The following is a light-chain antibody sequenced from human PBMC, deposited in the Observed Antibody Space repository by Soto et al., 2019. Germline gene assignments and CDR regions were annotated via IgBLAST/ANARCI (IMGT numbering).Light chain of an antibody. CDR3: SSYAGAHIV. V-gene: IGLV2-8*01. J-gene: IGLJ1*01. CDR2: DVS. CDR1: SSDVGGYNY. Sequence: QSVLTQAPSASGSPGQSGTISCTGTSSDVGGYNYVSWYQQHPGKAPKLMIYDVSQRPSGVPDRFSGSKSGNTASLTVSGLQAEDEADYYCSSYAGAHIVFGTGTKVTVL.